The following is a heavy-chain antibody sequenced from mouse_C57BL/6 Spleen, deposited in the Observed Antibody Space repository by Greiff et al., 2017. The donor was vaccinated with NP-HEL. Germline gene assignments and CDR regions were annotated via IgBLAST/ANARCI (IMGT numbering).Heavy chain of an antibody. CDR3: ARSSKRYFDV. Sequence: EVNVVESGGGLVQPGGSLSLSCAASGFTFTDYYMSWVRQPPGKALEWLGFIRNKANGYTTEYSASVKGRFTISRDNSQSILYLQMNALRAEDSATYYCARSSKRYFDVWGTGTTVTVSS. V-gene: IGHV7-3*01. CDR1: GFTFTDYY. CDR2: IRNKANGYTT. J-gene: IGHJ1*03.